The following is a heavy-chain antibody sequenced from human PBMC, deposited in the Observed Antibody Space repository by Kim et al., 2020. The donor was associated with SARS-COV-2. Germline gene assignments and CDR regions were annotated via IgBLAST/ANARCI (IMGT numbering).Heavy chain of an antibody. J-gene: IGHJ4*02. V-gene: IGHV3-30*09. Sequence: GGSLRISCAVSGFPFSDYVLHWVRQAPGKGLEWVAVMSTGGGIEIYPDSVKGRFAISRDNSKNTLYLQMNNLRPDDTAVYYCARDPVAGDPDYFDFWGQGTLVVVSS. CDR3: ARDPVAGDPDYFDF. CDR1: GFPFSDYV. CDR2: MSTGGGIE. D-gene: IGHD2-15*01.